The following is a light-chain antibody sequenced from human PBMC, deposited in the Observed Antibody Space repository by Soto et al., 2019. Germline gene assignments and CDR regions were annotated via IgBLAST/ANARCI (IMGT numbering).Light chain of an antibody. J-gene: IGKJ4*01. CDR3: QQFYSTPLT. Sequence: DIVMTQSPDSLAVSLGERATINCKSSQSVLYSSNNKKYLAWYQQKPGQPTKLLIYWASTRESGVPDRFSGSGSGTDFTLTISSLQAEDVALYYCQQFYSTPLTFGGGTKVEIK. CDR1: QSVLYSSNNKKY. CDR2: WAS. V-gene: IGKV4-1*01.